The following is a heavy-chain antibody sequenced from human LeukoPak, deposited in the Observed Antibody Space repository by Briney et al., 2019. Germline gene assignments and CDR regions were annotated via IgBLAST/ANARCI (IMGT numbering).Heavy chain of an antibody. Sequence: GASVKVSCKASGYTFTGYYMHWVRQAPGQGLEWMGWINPNSGGTNYAQKFQGRVTMTRDTSISTAYMELSRLRSDDTAVYYCARASYDILTGFQSFDYRGQGTLVTVSS. CDR2: INPNSGGT. CDR3: ARASYDILTGFQSFDY. J-gene: IGHJ4*02. D-gene: IGHD3-9*01. V-gene: IGHV1-2*02. CDR1: GYTFTGYY.